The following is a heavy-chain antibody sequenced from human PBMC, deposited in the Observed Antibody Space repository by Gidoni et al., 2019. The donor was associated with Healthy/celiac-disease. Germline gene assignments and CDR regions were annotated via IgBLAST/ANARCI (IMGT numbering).Heavy chain of an antibody. CDR3: ARVGVTMIVVVGGMDV. CDR1: RYTFTRSY. CDR2: INHNSGGT. Sequence: QLVQSGAEVKKPGASVKVSCKDFRYTFTRSYIHWVRRAPGQGLEWMGWINHNSGGTNYAQKFQGRVTMTRDTSISTAYMELSRLRSDDTAVYYCARVGVTMIVVVGGMDVWGQGTTVTVSS. V-gene: IGHV1-2*02. D-gene: IGHD3-22*01. J-gene: IGHJ6*02.